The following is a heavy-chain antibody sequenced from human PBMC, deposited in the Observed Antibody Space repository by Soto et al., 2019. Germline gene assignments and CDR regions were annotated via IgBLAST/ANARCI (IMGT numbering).Heavy chain of an antibody. CDR3: ASQAEGSGYYFDY. CDR1: GGSISSGGYY. D-gene: IGHD3-22*01. J-gene: IGHJ4*02. CDR2: IYYSGST. V-gene: IGHV4-31*03. Sequence: QVQLQESGPGLVKPSQTLSLTCTVSGGSISSGGYYWSWIRQHPGKGLEWIGYIYYSGSTYYNPSLKRRGTISVDTAKNQFSLKRSSVTAADTAVDYWASQAEGSGYYFDYWGQGTLVTVSS.